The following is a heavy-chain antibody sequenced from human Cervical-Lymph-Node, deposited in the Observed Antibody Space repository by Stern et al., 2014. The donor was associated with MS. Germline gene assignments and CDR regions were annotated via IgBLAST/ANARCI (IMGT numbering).Heavy chain of an antibody. V-gene: IGHV1-2*02. CDR1: GYTFAGYH. CDR2: ILPKIGDT. D-gene: IGHD6-13*01. CDR3: ARDRDFSSWGDFDY. J-gene: IGHJ4*02. Sequence: QVKLVQSGAEVKTPGASVKVSCKASGYTFAGYHVQWVRQAPGQGLEWMGWILPKIGDTNYAQKFQGRVSMTGDTSISTAYMELSGLTFDDTATYYCARDRDFSSWGDFDYWGQGTLVTVSS.